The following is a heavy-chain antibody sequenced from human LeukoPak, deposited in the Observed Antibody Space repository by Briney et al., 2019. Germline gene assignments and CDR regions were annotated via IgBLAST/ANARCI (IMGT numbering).Heavy chain of an antibody. CDR1: GGSFSGYY. V-gene: IGHV4-34*01. CDR2: INHSGST. D-gene: IGHD6-19*01. CDR3: ARGDSSGWYY. J-gene: IGHJ4*02. Sequence: SETLSLTCAVYGGSFSGYYWSWIRQPPGKGLEWIGEINHSGSTNYNPSLKSRVTISVDTSKNQFSLKLSFVTAADTAVYYCARGDSSGWYYWGQGTLVTVSS.